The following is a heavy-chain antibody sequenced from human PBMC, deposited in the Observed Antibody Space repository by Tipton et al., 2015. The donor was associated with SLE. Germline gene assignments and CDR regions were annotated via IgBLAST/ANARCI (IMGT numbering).Heavy chain of an antibody. CDR3: AKAGQGFDY. D-gene: IGHD3-10*01. Sequence: SLRLSCAASGFTFSSYGMHWVRQAPGKGLEWVAVIWYDGSNKYYADSVKGRFTISRDNSKNTLYLQMNSLRAEDTAVYYCAKAGQGFDYWGQGTLVTASS. V-gene: IGHV3-33*06. J-gene: IGHJ4*02. CDR1: GFTFSSYG. CDR2: IWYDGSNK.